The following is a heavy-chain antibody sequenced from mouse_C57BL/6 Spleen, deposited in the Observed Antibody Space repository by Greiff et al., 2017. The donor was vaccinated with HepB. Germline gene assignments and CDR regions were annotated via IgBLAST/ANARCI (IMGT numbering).Heavy chain of an antibody. V-gene: IGHV1-82*01. J-gene: IGHJ4*01. CDR2: IYPGDGDT. Sequence: QVQLQQSGPELVKPGASVKISCKASGYAFSSSWMNWVKQRPGKGLEWIGRIYPGDGDTNYNGKFKGKATLTADKSSSTAYMQLSSLTSEDSAVYFCAREVGSSYCAMDYWGQGTSVTVSS. CDR1: GYAFSSSW. D-gene: IGHD1-1*01. CDR3: AREVGSSYCAMDY.